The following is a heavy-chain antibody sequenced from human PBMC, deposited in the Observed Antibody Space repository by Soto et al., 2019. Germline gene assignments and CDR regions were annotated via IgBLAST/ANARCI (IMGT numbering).Heavy chain of an antibody. V-gene: IGHV3-30*18. Sequence: QVQLVESGGGVVQPGRSLRLSCAASGFTFSSYGMHWVRQAPGKGLEWVAVISYDGSNKYYADSVKGRFTISRDNSKNTLYLQMNSLRAEDTAVYYCAKNRGYSGPTDYYFDYWGQGTLVTVSS. CDR2: ISYDGSNK. CDR1: GFTFSSYG. D-gene: IGHD5-12*01. CDR3: AKNRGYSGPTDYYFDY. J-gene: IGHJ4*02.